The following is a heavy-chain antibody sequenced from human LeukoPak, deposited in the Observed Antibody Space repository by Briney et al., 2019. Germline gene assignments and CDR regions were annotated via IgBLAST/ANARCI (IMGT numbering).Heavy chain of an antibody. Sequence: MSGGSLRLSCAASGFTFSSYSMNWVRQAPGKGLEWVSSISSSSSYIYYADSVKGRFTISRDNAKNSLYLQMNSLRAEDTAVYYCARDLLHMAAPSYWGQGTLVTVSS. J-gene: IGHJ4*02. CDR1: GFTFSSYS. CDR2: ISSSSSYI. CDR3: ARDLLHMAAPSY. D-gene: IGHD6-6*01. V-gene: IGHV3-21*01.